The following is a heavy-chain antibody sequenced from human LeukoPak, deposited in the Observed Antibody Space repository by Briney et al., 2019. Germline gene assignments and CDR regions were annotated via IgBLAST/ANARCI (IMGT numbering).Heavy chain of an antibody. CDR3: VRDRVGPDY. CDR1: GFTFSSAW. J-gene: IGHJ4*02. V-gene: IGHV3-74*03. Sequence: GGSLKLSCAASGFTFSSAWMHWVRQAPGTGLVWVSRITDDATTTYADSVRGRFTISRDNAKNILYLQMNSLRADDTAVYYCVRDRVGPDYWGQGTLVTVSS. CDR2: ITDDATT. D-gene: IGHD1-26*01.